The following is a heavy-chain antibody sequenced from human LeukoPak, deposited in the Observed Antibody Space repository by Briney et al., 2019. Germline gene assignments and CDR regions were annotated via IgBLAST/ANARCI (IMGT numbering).Heavy chain of an antibody. CDR1: GGTCSSYA. Sequence: SVKVSCKASGGTCSSYAISWVRQAPGQGLEWMGRIIPILGIANYAQKFQGRVTITADKSTSTAYMELSSLRSEDTAVYYCASGGLIDFAGRSDAFDIWGQGTMVTVSS. D-gene: IGHD3-16*01. J-gene: IGHJ3*02. CDR3: ASGGLIDFAGRSDAFDI. V-gene: IGHV1-69*04. CDR2: IIPILGIA.